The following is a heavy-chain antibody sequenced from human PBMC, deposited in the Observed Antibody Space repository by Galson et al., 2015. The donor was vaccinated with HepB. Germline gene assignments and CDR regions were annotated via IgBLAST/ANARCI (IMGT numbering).Heavy chain of an antibody. CDR2: INPNSGGT. J-gene: IGHJ4*02. CDR3: ARANRQTYSSGCCGY. CDR1: GYTFTGYY. D-gene: IGHD6-19*01. Sequence: SVKVSCKASGYTFTGYYMHWVRQAPGQGLEWMGWINPNSGGTNYAQKFQGRVTMTRDTSISTAYMELSRLRSDDTAVYYCARANRQTYSSGCCGYWGQGTLVTVSS. V-gene: IGHV1-2*02.